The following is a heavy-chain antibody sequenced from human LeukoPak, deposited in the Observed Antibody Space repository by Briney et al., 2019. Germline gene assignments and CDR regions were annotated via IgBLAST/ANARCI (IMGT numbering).Heavy chain of an antibody. CDR2: ISSSSSYI. J-gene: IGHJ4*02. V-gene: IGHV3-21*04. CDR3: AKRDVAVAVFDY. Sequence: GGSLRLSCAASGFTFSSYSMNWVRQAPGKGPEWVSSISSSSSYIYYADSVKGRFTISRDNSKNTLYLQMNSLRAEDTAVYYCAKRDVAVAVFDYWGQGTLVTVSS. D-gene: IGHD6-19*01. CDR1: GFTFSSYS.